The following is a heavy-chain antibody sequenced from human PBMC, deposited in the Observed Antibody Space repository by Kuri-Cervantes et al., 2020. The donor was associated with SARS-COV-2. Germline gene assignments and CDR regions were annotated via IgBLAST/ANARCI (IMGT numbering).Heavy chain of an antibody. J-gene: IGHJ4*02. V-gene: IGHV6-1*01. CDR3: ARVTTGTLDY. D-gene: IGHD1-1*01. CDR1: GDSVSSNSAG. CDR2: TYYRSKWYH. Sequence: SCAISGDSVSSNSAGWNWIRQSPSRGLEWLGGTYYRSKWYHDYAVSVKSRIIINPDTSKNQFSLQLSSVTPEDTAVYYCARVTTGTLDYRGQGTLVTVSS.